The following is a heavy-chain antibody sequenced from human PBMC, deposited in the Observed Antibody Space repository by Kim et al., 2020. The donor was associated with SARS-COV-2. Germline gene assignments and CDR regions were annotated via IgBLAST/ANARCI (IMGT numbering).Heavy chain of an antibody. D-gene: IGHD6-19*01. CDR1: GFTFSRRA. CDR3: AKDHPSSGWPTFDS. J-gene: IGHJ4*02. CDR2: VNNNNNP. Sequence: GGSLRLSCAASGFTFSRRAMSWVCQVPGKGLEWIASVNNNNNPYYADSVKGRFTVSRDITKDTLYLQMNSLRADDTALYYCAKDHPSSGWPTFDSWGQGT. V-gene: IGHV3-23*05.